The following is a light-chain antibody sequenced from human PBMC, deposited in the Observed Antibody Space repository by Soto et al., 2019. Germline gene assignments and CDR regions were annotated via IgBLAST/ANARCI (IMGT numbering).Light chain of an antibody. CDR1: QSVNSY. Sequence: EIVLTQSPATLSLSPGERATLSCRASQSVNSYLAWYQQKPGQAPRLLIYDASTRATGIPPRFSGSGADTDFTLTISGLEPEDFAVYYCQQYGSSPMTFGQGTRLEIK. CDR2: DAS. CDR3: QQYGSSPMT. V-gene: IGKV3-20*01. J-gene: IGKJ5*01.